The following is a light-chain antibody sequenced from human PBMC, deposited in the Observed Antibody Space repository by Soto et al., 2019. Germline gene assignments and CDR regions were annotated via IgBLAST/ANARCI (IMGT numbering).Light chain of an antibody. Sequence: EKVMTQSPATLSVSPGEGATLSCRASQSVSNNLAWYQQKPGQAPRLLIYGASTRAAGIPARFSGSGSGTGFTLTSISLHSEDFAVYYCQQYNNWPLTSGGGTKWIS. CDR2: GAS. CDR3: QQYNNWPLT. J-gene: IGKJ4*01. V-gene: IGKV3-15*01. CDR1: QSVSNN.